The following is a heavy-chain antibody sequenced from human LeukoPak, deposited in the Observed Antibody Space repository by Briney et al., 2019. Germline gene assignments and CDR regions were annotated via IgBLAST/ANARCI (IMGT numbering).Heavy chain of an antibody. J-gene: IGHJ4*02. V-gene: IGHV4-34*01. Sequence: KTSETLSLTCAVYGGSFSGYYWSWFRQPPGKGLEWIGEIRHAGGASYNPSLKSRVAISEDTSKNQFSLNLSSVTAADTAVYYCARGPPPDFDRSGFYYNYWGQGTLVIVSS. CDR3: ARGPPPDFDRSGFYYNY. D-gene: IGHD3-22*01. CDR1: GGSFSGYY. CDR2: IRHAGGA.